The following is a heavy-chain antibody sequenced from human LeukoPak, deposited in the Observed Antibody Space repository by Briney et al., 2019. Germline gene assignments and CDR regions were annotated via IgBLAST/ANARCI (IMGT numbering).Heavy chain of an antibody. V-gene: IGHV3-11*01. D-gene: IGHD3-22*01. CDR2: ISSSGSTI. J-gene: IGHJ4*02. CDR1: GFTFSDYY. CDR3: ASVYYYDSSGYAPFDY. Sequence: PGGSLRLSCAASGFTFSDYYMNWIRQAPGKGLEWVSYISSSGSTIYYADSVKGRFTISRDNAKNSLYLQMNSLRAEDTAVYYCASVYYYDSSGYAPFDYWGQGTLVTVSS.